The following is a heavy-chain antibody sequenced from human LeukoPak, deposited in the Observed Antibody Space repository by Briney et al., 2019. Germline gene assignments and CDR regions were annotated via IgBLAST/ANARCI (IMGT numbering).Heavy chain of an antibody. CDR3: ARDLEKYRYYYGMDV. D-gene: IGHD2-2*02. Sequence: GRSLRLSCAACGFTFSSYGMHWVRQAQGKGLEWVAVIWYDGSNKYYADSVKGRFTISRDNSKNTLYLQMNSLRAEDTAVYYCARDLEKYRYYYGMDVWGQGTTVTVSS. CDR1: GFTFSSYG. V-gene: IGHV3-33*08. J-gene: IGHJ6*02. CDR2: IWYDGSNK.